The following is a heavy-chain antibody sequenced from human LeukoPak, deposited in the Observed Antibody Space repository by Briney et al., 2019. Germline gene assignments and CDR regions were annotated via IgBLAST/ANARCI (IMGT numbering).Heavy chain of an antibody. D-gene: IGHD3-3*01. J-gene: IGHJ5*02. Sequence: SETLSLTCAVYGGSFRGYYWSWIRQPPGKGLEWIGEINHSGSTNYNPSLKSRVTISVDTSKNQFSLKLSSVTAADTAVYYCARGRAYYDFWSGYYPRWFDPWGQGTLVTVSS. V-gene: IGHV4-34*01. CDR2: INHSGST. CDR3: ARGRAYYDFWSGYYPRWFDP. CDR1: GGSFRGYY.